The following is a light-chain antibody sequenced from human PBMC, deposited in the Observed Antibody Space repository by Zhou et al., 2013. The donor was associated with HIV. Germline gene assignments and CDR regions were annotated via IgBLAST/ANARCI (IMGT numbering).Light chain of an antibody. J-gene: IGKJ2*01. CDR1: QSLVHQNGYIY. CDR3: MQALQTPYT. V-gene: IGKV2-28*01. CDR2: LNS. Sequence: IVMSQSPLSLPVTPGEPASISCRSSQSLVHQNGYIYLDWYLQRPGQSPQLLIYLNSNRASGVPDRFSGSGSGTNFTLEIRRVEAEDAAIYYCMQALQTPYTFGLGTKLQI.